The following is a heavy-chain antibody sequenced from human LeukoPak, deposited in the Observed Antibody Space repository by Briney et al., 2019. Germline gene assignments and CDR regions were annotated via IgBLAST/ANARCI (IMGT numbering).Heavy chain of an antibody. J-gene: IGHJ1*01. CDR2: ISSSSSYI. V-gene: IGHV3-21*01. CDR1: GFTFTYNG. CDR3: VSEYFQH. Sequence: GGSLRLSCAASGFTFTYNGMNWVRQAPGKGLEWVSSISSSSSYIYYADSVKGRFTISRDNAKNSLYLQMNSLRAEDTAVYYCVSEYFQHWGQGTLVTVSS.